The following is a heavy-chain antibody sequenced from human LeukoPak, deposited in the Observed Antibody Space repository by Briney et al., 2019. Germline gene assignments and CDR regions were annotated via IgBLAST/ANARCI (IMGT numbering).Heavy chain of an antibody. V-gene: IGHV3-23*01. J-gene: IGHJ4*02. Sequence: PGGSLRLSCAASGFSFSTYGMNWVRQAPGKGLEWVSSISSGSGGSTYYADSVKGRFTISRDNSKNTLYLQMNSLRAEDTAVYYCAKHRNYGDYVNLDYWGQGTLVTVSS. D-gene: IGHD4-17*01. CDR1: GFSFSTYG. CDR2: ISSGSGGST. CDR3: AKHRNYGDYVNLDY.